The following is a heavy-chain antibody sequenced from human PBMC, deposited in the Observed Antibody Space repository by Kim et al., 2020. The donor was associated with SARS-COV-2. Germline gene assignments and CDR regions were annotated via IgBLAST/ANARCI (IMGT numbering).Heavy chain of an antibody. D-gene: IGHD3-3*02. Sequence: SQTLSLTCAISGDSVSSNSAAWNWIRQSPSRGLEWLGRTYYRSKWYNDYAVSVKSRITINPDTSKNQFSLQLNSVTPEDTAVYYCARDSHFWYGGTWSDYYYGMDVWGQGTTVTVSS. V-gene: IGHV6-1*01. J-gene: IGHJ6*02. CDR3: ARDSHFWYGGTWSDYYYGMDV. CDR2: TYYRSKWYN. CDR1: GDSVSSNSAA.